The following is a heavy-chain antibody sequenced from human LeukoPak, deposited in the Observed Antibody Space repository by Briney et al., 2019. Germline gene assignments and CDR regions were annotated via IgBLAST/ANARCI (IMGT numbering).Heavy chain of an antibody. Sequence: AASVKVSCKASGYTFTGRYVHWVRQAPGQGLEWMGWIYPNTGGTNYAQSFQGRVTVTSDTSISTVYMELTRLTFDDAAVYYCARESLSPYYYDSSGSMDAFDIWGQGTMVTVSS. CDR3: ARESLSPYYYDSSGSMDAFDI. V-gene: IGHV1-2*02. CDR2: IYPNTGGT. D-gene: IGHD3-22*01. J-gene: IGHJ3*02. CDR1: GYTFTGRY.